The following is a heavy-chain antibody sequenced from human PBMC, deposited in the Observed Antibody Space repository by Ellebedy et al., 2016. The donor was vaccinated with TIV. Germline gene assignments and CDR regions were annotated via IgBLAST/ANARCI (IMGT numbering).Heavy chain of an antibody. Sequence: AASVKVSCKASGYTFTSYGISWVRQAPGQGLDWMGGIIPIFGTANYAQKFQGRVTITADESTSTAYMELSSLRSEDTAVYYCARAQEHYDYVWGSYRGPYYGMDVWGQGTTVTVSS. J-gene: IGHJ6*02. D-gene: IGHD3-16*02. CDR2: IIPIFGTA. V-gene: IGHV1-69*13. CDR3: ARAQEHYDYVWGSYRGPYYGMDV. CDR1: GYTFTSYG.